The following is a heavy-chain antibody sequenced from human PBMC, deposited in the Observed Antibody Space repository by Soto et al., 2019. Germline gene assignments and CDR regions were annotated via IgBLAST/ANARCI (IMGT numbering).Heavy chain of an antibody. CDR1: GFTFSSYG. CDR3: ARDGDGDYAAGSLDY. Sequence: QVQLVESGGGVVQPGRSLRLSCAASGFTFSSYGMHWVRQALGKGLEWVAVIWYDGSNKYYADSVKGRFTISRDNSKNTLYLQMNSLRAEDTAVYYCARDGDGDYAAGSLDYWGQGTLVTVSS. D-gene: IGHD4-17*01. J-gene: IGHJ4*02. CDR2: IWYDGSNK. V-gene: IGHV3-33*01.